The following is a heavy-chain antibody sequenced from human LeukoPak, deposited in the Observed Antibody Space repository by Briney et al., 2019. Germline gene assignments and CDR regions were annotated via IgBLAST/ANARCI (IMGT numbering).Heavy chain of an antibody. D-gene: IGHD3-22*01. V-gene: IGHV4-39*01. CDR2: IYYSGST. CDR1: GGSISSSSYY. Sequence: PSETLSLTCTVSGGSISSSSYYWGWIRQPPGKGLEWIGSIYYSGSTYYNPSLKSRVTISVDTSKNQFSLKLSSVTAADTAVYYCVRQYNLYYYDSSGYLNYMDVWGKGTTVTVSS. J-gene: IGHJ6*03. CDR3: VRQYNLYYYDSSGYLNYMDV.